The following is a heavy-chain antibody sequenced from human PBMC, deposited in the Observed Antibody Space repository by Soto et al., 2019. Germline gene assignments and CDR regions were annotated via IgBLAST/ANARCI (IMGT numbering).Heavy chain of an antibody. V-gene: IGHV3-23*01. Sequence: GGSLRLSCAASGFTFSSYAMSWVRQAPGKGPEWVSAMSGSGDNTYYADSVKGRFTISRDNSKNALYLQMNSLRAEDTAVYYCAKRLAAAGTNDAFDIWGQGTMVTVSS. CDR3: AKRLAAAGTNDAFDI. CDR2: MSGSGDNT. J-gene: IGHJ3*02. D-gene: IGHD6-13*01. CDR1: GFTFSSYA.